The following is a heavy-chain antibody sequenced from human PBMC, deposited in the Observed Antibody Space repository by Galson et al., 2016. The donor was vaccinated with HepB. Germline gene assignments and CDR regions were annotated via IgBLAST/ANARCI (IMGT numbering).Heavy chain of an antibody. CDR2: IIPMFGTP. CDR1: GGTFSSFA. V-gene: IGHV1-69*13. J-gene: IGHJ5*02. Sequence: SVKVSCKASGGTFSSFAINWVRQAPGQGLEWMGGIIPMFGTPNYAQKFRGRVTVTADESTSTAYMKLSSLSSQDTAVYYCASHTRGQYDSGRYEFDAWGQGTRVTVSS. D-gene: IGHD3-10*01. CDR3: ASHTRGQYDSGRYEFDA.